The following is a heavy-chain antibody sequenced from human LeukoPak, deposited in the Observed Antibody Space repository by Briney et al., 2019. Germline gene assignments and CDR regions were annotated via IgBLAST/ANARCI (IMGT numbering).Heavy chain of an antibody. J-gene: IGHJ4*02. CDR1: GFTFSSYS. CDR3: AKGSMVRGVILY. CDR2: ISSSSSYI. D-gene: IGHD3-10*01. Sequence: GGSLRLSCAASGFTFSSYSMNWVRQAPGKGLEWVSSISSSSSYIYYADSLKGRFTISRDNSKNSLYLQMNSLRAEDTALYYCAKGSMVRGVILYWGQGTLVTVSS. V-gene: IGHV3-21*04.